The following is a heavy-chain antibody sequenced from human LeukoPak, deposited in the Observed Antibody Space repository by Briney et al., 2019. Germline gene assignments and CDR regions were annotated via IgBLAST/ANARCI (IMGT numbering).Heavy chain of an antibody. CDR1: GFTFSSYS. D-gene: IGHD1-26*01. CDR3: AKDHSSGMDV. Sequence: GGSLRLSCAASGFTFSSYSMNWVRQAPGKGLEWVSSISSCSSYIYYADSVKGRFTISRDNSKNTLYLQMNSLRAEDMAVYYCAKDHSSGMDVWGKGTTVTISS. CDR2: ISSCSSYI. V-gene: IGHV3-21*04. J-gene: IGHJ6*04.